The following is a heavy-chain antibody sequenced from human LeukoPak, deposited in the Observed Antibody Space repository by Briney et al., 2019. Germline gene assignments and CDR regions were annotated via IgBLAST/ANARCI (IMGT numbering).Heavy chain of an antibody. CDR3: ARSYDTNFDY. CDR2: IYYSGSS. J-gene: IGHJ4*02. CDR1: GGSISSGGYY. V-gene: IGHV4-31*03. Sequence: PQTLSLTCTVSGGSISSGGYYWSWIRQHPGKGLEWIGYIYYSGSSYYNPSLKSRVTISVDTSKNQFSLKLTSVTAADTAVYYCARSYDTNFDYWGQGTLVTVSS. D-gene: IGHD3-3*01.